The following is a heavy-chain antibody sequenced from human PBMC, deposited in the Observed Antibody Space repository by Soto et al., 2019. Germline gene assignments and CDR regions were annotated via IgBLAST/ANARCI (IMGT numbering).Heavy chain of an antibody. CDR3: ARDEDQWEQRFLDY. CDR2: ISAYNGNT. V-gene: IGHV1-18*01. Sequence: GASVKVSCKASGYTFTSYAISWVRQAPGQGLEWMGWISAYNGNTNYAQKLQGRVTMTTDTSTSTAYMGLRSLRSDDTAVYYCARDEDQWEQRFLDYWGKGTLVTVSS. CDR1: GYTFTSYA. J-gene: IGHJ4*02. D-gene: IGHD1-26*01.